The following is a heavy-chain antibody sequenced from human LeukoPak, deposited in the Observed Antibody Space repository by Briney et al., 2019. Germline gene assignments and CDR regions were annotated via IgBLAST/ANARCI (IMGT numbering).Heavy chain of an antibody. CDR1: GFTVSSNY. CDR3: ARGVTVIVPFHGAFDI. J-gene: IGHJ3*02. Sequence: GGSLRLSCAASGFTVSSNYMSWVRQAPGKGLEWVSVIYSGGSTYYADSVKGRFTISRDNSRNTLYLQMHRLRAEDTAVYYCARGVTVIVPFHGAFDIWGQGTMVTVSS. V-gene: IGHV3-53*01. CDR2: IYSGGST. D-gene: IGHD3-22*01.